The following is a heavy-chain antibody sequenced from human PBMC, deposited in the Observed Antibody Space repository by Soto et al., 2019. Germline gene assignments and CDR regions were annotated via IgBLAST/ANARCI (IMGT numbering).Heavy chain of an antibody. CDR1: GYTFTGHY. V-gene: IGHV1-2*02. CDR2: IGPESGAT. D-gene: IGHD5-12*01. Sequence: ASVKVSCKASGYTFTGHYIHWVRQAPEQGPEWMGEIGPESGATRYAQKFQGRVTMTMDMSITTVYMELSNLSPDDTAVYYCGRGRSGQIVVFYWAQGTPVTVSS. J-gene: IGHJ4*02. CDR3: GRGRSGQIVVFY.